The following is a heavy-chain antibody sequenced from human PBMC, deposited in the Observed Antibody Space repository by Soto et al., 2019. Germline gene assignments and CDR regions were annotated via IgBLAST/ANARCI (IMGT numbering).Heavy chain of an antibody. CDR1: GYTFTGYY. CDR2: INPNSGGT. J-gene: IGHJ6*02. V-gene: IGHV1-2*04. Sequence: ASVKVSCKASGYTFTGYYMHWVRQAPGQGLEWMGWINPNSGGTNYAQKFQGWVTMTRDTSISTAYMELSRLRSDDTAVYYCARDKGYDFWSGYYRSNYGMDVWGQGTTVTAP. D-gene: IGHD3-3*01. CDR3: ARDKGYDFWSGYYRSNYGMDV.